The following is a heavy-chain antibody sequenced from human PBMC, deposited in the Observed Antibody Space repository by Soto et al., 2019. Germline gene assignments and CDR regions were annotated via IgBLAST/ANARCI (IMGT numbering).Heavy chain of an antibody. CDR1: GFPFSSYG. CDR3: AKDHMVRGVIPSPDY. D-gene: IGHD3-10*01. Sequence: PVGSLRLSCASYGFPFSSYGMHWVRQAPGKGLEWVAVISYDGSNKYYADSVKGRFTISRDNSKNTLYLQMNSLRAEDTAVYYCAKDHMVRGVIPSPDYWGQGTLVTVSS. J-gene: IGHJ4*02. CDR2: ISYDGSNK. V-gene: IGHV3-30*18.